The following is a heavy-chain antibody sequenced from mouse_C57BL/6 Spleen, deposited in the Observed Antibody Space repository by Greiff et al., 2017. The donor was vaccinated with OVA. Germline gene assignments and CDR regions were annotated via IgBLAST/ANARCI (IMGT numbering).Heavy chain of an antibody. CDR1: GYTFTSYW. J-gene: IGHJ1*03. CDR3: ARCDYYGSSPKYFDV. Sequence: QVQLQQPGAELVKPGASVKMSCKASGYTFTSYWITWVKQRPGQGLEWIGDIYPGSGSTNDNEKFKSKATLTVDTSSSTAYMQLSSLTSEDSAVYYCARCDYYGSSPKYFDVWGTGTTVTVSS. D-gene: IGHD1-1*01. V-gene: IGHV1-55*01. CDR2: IYPGSGST.